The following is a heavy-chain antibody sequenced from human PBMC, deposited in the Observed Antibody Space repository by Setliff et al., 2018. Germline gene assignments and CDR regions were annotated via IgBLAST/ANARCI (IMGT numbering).Heavy chain of an antibody. D-gene: IGHD3-3*01. CDR3: ARGGYNSRSGYSAYYYDY. CDR1: GVSIRGFY. V-gene: IGHV4-59*03. J-gene: IGHJ4*02. Sequence: SETLPLTCTVSGVSIRGFYWTWIRQSPKRGLEWLGYAFHTGKTDYNPSLMSRVIISIDMSRKQFSLKLSSVTAADTAMYFCARGGYNSRSGYSAYYYDYWGQGALVTVSS. CDR2: AFHTGKT.